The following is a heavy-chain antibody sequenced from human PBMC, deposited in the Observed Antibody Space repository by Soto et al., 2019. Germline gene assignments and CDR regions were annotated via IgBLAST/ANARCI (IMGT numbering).Heavy chain of an antibody. CDR2: IYYSGST. CDR3: ARLATIYYFDY. J-gene: IGHJ4*02. V-gene: IGHV4-59*01. CDR1: GGSISSYY. Sequence: QVQLQESGPGLVKPSETLSLTCTVSGGSISSYYWSWIRQPPGKGLEWIGYIYYSGSTNYNPSLKCLVTLSEDTSKNQFSLKMSSVTAADTAAYYGARLATIYYFDYWGQGTLVTVSS. D-gene: IGHD5-12*01.